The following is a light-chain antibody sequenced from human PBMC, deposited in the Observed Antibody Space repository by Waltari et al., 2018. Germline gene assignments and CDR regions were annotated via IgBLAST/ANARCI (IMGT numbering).Light chain of an antibody. CDR2: GNS. V-gene: IGLV1-40*01. CDR1: SSTIGAGCD. Sequence: QSVLTQPPSVSGAPGQRVTIPCPGSSSTIGAGCDVHWYQQLPGTAPKLLIYGNSNRPSGVPDRFSGSKSGTSASLAITGLQAEDEADYYCQSYDSSLSGVVFGGGTKLTVL. J-gene: IGLJ2*01. CDR3: QSYDSSLSGVV.